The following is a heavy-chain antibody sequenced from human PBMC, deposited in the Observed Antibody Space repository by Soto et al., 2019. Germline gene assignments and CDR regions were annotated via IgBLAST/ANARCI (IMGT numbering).Heavy chain of an antibody. V-gene: IGHV3-30-3*01. CDR1: GFTFSSYA. Sequence: GGSLRLSCAASGFTFSSYAMHWVRQAPGKGLEWVAVISYDGSNKYYADSVKGRFTISRDNSKNTLYLQMNSLRAEDTAVYYCVRDLGTWVYSSSSHWGQGTLVTVSS. CDR2: ISYDGSNK. CDR3: VRDLGTWVYSSSSH. D-gene: IGHD6-6*01. J-gene: IGHJ1*01.